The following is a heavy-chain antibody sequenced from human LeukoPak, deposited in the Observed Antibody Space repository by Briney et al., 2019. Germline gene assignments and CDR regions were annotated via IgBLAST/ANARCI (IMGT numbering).Heavy chain of an antibody. Sequence: PGGSLRLSCAASGFTFSSYNMNWVRQTPGKGLEWVSSISSGSSFIYYADSVKGRFTICRDNAKTSLYLQMNSLRAEDTAVYYCARDVLIAADGVIRLDAFDIWGQGTVVTVSS. J-gene: IGHJ3*02. CDR2: ISSGSSFI. D-gene: IGHD6-13*01. CDR3: ARDVLIAADGVIRLDAFDI. CDR1: GFTFSSYN. V-gene: IGHV3-21*01.